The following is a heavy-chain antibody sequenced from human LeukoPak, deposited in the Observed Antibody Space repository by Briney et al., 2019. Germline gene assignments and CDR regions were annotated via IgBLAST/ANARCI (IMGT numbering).Heavy chain of an antibody. V-gene: IGHV3-23*01. Sequence: GGPLRLSCAASGVIFSGYSFYWVRQAPGEGLEWVSIISGSGAITHYADSEKGRFTISRDNPKNTLYLQMNSLRVEDTAVYYCAKGAGGSYYSFDYWGQGTLVTVSS. D-gene: IGHD3-10*01. CDR1: GVIFSGYS. CDR2: ISGSGAIT. CDR3: AKGAGGSYYSFDY. J-gene: IGHJ4*02.